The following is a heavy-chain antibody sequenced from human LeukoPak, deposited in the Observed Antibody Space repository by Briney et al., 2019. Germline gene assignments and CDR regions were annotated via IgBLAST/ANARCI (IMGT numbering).Heavy chain of an antibody. CDR3: AKDSSTGDYYMDV. D-gene: IGHD2-2*01. J-gene: IGHJ6*03. CDR1: GFTFSSYG. CDR2: ISSSSSYI. V-gene: IGHV3-21*04. Sequence: GGSLRLSCAASGFTFSSYGMSWVRQAPGKGLEWVSSISSSSSYIYYADSVKGRFTISRDNSKNSLYLQMNSLRTEDTALYYCAKDSSTGDYYMDVWGKGTTVTVSS.